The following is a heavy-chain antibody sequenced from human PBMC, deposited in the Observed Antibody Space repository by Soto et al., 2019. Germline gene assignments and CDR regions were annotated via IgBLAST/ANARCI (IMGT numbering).Heavy chain of an antibody. Sequence: GGSLRLSCAASGFTFSSYAMHWVRQAPGKGLEWVAVISYDGSNKYYADSVKGRFTISRDNSKNTLYLQMNSLRAEDTAVYYCARDLSIVGATYPRNPDYWGQGTLVTVSS. D-gene: IGHD1-26*01. CDR2: ISYDGSNK. V-gene: IGHV3-30-3*01. J-gene: IGHJ4*02. CDR3: ARDLSIVGATYPRNPDY. CDR1: GFTFSSYA.